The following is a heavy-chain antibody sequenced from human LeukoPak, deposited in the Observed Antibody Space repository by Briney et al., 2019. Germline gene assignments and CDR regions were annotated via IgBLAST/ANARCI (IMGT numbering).Heavy chain of an antibody. CDR1: GDSISSYY. Sequence: SETLSLTCTVSGDSISSYYWSWIRQPPGKGLEWIGYIYYSGSTNYNPSLKSRVTISVDTSKNQFSLKLSSVTAADTAVYYCARRRGYYGSGSYPYWGQGTLVTVSS. D-gene: IGHD3-10*01. CDR2: IYYSGST. CDR3: ARRRGYYGSGSYPY. J-gene: IGHJ4*02. V-gene: IGHV4-59*01.